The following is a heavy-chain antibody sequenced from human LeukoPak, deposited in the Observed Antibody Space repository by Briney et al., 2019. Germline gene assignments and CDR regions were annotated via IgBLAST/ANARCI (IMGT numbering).Heavy chain of an antibody. CDR1: GGSISSYY. CDR2: IYYSGST. Sequence: SETLSLTCTVSGGSISSYYWGWIRQPPGKGLEWIGSIYYSGSTYYNPSLKSRVTISVDTSKNQFSLKLSSVTAADTAVYYCARFSSSWSYFDYWGQGTLVTVSS. CDR3: ARFSSSWSYFDY. J-gene: IGHJ4*02. V-gene: IGHV4-39*01. D-gene: IGHD6-13*01.